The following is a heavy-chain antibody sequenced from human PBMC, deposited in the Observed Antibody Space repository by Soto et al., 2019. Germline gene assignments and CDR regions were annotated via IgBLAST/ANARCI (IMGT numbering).Heavy chain of an antibody. CDR1: VGSFSGYY. V-gene: IGHV4-34*01. CDR2: INHSGST. J-gene: IGHJ5*02. CDR3: ARGPDYGGNGRHNWFDP. D-gene: IGHD4-17*01. Sequence: AETLCLTCAFYVGSFSGYYWSWIRQPPGKGLEWIGEINHSGSTNYNPSLKSRVTISVDTSKNQFSLKLSSVTAADTAVYYCARGPDYGGNGRHNWFDPWGQGTLVTV.